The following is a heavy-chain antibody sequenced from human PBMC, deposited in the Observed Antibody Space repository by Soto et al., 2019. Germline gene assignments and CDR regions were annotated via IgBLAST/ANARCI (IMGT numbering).Heavy chain of an antibody. J-gene: IGHJ4*02. CDR1: GFTFSSYA. Sequence: EVQLLESGGGLVQPGGSLRLSCAASGFTFSSYAMSWVRQAPGKGLEWVSAISGSGGSTYYADSVKGRFTISRDNSKNTLYLQMNSLRAEDTAVYYCAKDLQYVSYILGEEYYFDYWGQGTLVTVSS. D-gene: IGHD1-26*01. CDR3: AKDLQYVSYILGEEYYFDY. CDR2: ISGSGGST. V-gene: IGHV3-23*01.